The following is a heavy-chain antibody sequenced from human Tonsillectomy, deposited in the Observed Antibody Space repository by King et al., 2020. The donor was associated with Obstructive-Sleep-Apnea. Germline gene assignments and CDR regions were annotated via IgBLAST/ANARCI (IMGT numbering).Heavy chain of an antibody. J-gene: IGHJ5*02. D-gene: IGHD2-2*01. CDR1: GYSISSGYY. Sequence: VPLQESGPGLVKPSETLSLTCTVSGYSISSGYYWGWIRQPPGKGLEWIGSIYHSGSTYYNPSLKSRVTISVDTSKNQFSLKLSSVTAADTAVYYCARDMGRDCSSTSCYGNWFDPWGQGTLVTVSS. CDR3: ARDMGRDCSSTSCYGNWFDP. CDR2: IYHSGST. V-gene: IGHV4-38-2*02.